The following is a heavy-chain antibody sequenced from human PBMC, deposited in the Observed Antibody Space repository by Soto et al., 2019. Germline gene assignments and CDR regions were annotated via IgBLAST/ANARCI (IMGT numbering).Heavy chain of an antibody. CDR2: INPNSGGT. V-gene: IGHV1-2*04. CDR1: GYTFTGYY. CDR3: ARSYGDYYYYYGMDV. Sequence: GASVKVSCKASGYTFTGYYMHWVRQAPGQGLEWMGWINPNSGGTNYAQKFQGWVTMTRDTSISTAYMELSRLRSDDTAVYYCARSYGDYYYYYGMDVWGQGTTVTVSS. J-gene: IGHJ6*02. D-gene: IGHD4-17*01.